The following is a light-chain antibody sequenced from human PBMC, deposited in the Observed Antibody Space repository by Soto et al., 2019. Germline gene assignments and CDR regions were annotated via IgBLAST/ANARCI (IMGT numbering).Light chain of an antibody. CDR2: GAS. Sequence: EIVLTQSPGTLSLSPGERATLSCRANQSVSSSYLAWYQQKPGQAPRPLIYGASSRAIGIPDRFSGSGSGTDFTLTISRLETEDFAVYYCQQYGSSPWTFGQGTKV. CDR1: QSVSSSY. J-gene: IGKJ1*01. CDR3: QQYGSSPWT. V-gene: IGKV3-20*01.